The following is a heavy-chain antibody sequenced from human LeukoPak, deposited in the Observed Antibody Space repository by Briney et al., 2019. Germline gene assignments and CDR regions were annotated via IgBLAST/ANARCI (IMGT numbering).Heavy chain of an antibody. Sequence: GGSLRLSCAASGFTFSSYSMNWVRQAPGKRLEWVSSISSSSSYIYYADSVKGRFTISRDNAKNSLYLQMNSLRAEDTAVYYCARDPMGYCGGDCSHFDYWGQGTLVTVSS. J-gene: IGHJ4*02. D-gene: IGHD2-21*02. V-gene: IGHV3-21*01. CDR1: GFTFSSYS. CDR3: ARDPMGYCGGDCSHFDY. CDR2: ISSSSSYI.